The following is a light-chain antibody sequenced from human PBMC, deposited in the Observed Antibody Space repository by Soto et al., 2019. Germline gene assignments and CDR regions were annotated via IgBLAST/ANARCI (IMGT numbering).Light chain of an antibody. CDR1: QSISSW. J-gene: IGKJ3*01. CDR3: QQYNDYLLS. CDR2: KAS. V-gene: IGKV1-5*03. Sequence: DIQMTQSPSTLSASVGDRVTITCRASQSISSWLAWYQQKPGKAPKLLIYKASNLESGVPSRFSGSGSGTAFTLTISSLQPDDFATYYCQQYNDYLLSFGPGTKVDFK.